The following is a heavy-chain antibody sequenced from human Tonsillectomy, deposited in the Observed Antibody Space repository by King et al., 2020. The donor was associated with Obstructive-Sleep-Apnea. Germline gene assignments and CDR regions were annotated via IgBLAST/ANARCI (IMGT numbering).Heavy chain of an antibody. CDR1: GFTFSSYS. CDR2: ISRSSTYI. J-gene: IGHJ4*02. D-gene: IGHD6-13*01. CDR3: ARVYIAAAGHTLDY. V-gene: IGHV3-21*01. Sequence: VQLVESGGGLVKPGGSLRLSCAASGFTFSSYSMNWVRQASGKGLVWFSSISRSSTYINYEDSVKGRFTIARDKAKNSLYLQMNSLRAEDTAVYYCARVYIAAAGHTLDYWGQGTLVTVSS.